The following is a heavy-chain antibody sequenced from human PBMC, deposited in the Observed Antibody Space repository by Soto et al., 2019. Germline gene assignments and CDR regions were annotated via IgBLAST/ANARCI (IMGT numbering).Heavy chain of an antibody. CDR2: IWYDGSNK. D-gene: IGHD3-10*01. V-gene: IGHV3-33*01. CDR1: GFTFSSYG. J-gene: IGHJ4*02. CDR3: ARDRGFTLLWFGVGGVYFDY. Sequence: QVQLVESGGGVVQPGRSLRLSCAASGFTFSSYGMHWVRQAPGKGLEWEAVIWYDGSNKYYADSVKGRFTISRDNSKNTLYLQMNSLRAEDTAVYYCARDRGFTLLWFGVGGVYFDYWGQGTLVTVSS.